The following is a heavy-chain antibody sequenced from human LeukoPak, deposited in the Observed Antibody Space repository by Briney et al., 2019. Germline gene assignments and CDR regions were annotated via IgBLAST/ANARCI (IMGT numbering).Heavy chain of an antibody. D-gene: IGHD6-13*01. V-gene: IGHV4-59*02. CDR3: ARDRGSSWYYTMDV. J-gene: IGHJ6*02. CDR1: GGSVSSYS. Sequence: SETLSLTCTVSGGSVSSYSWSWIRQPPGKGLEWIGYIYYSGSTNYNPSLKSRVTISVDTSKNQFSLRLSSVTAADTAVCYCARDRGSSWYYTMDVWGQGTTVIVSS. CDR2: IYYSGST.